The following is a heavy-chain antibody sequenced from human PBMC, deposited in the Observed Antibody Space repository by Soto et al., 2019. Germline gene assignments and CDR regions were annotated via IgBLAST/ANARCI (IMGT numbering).Heavy chain of an antibody. D-gene: IGHD2-2*02. CDR3: ARDVYGYCSSTSCYRVVGAYYYYGMDV. Sequence: GGSLRLSCAASGFTFSDYYRSGIRQSPGKGLEWVSYISSSSIYTNYADSVKGRFTISRANAKNSLYLQMNSLRAEDTAVYYCARDVYGYCSSTSCYRVVGAYYYYGMDVWGQGTTVTVSS. J-gene: IGHJ6*02. V-gene: IGHV3-11*06. CDR2: ISSSSIYT. CDR1: GFTFSDYY.